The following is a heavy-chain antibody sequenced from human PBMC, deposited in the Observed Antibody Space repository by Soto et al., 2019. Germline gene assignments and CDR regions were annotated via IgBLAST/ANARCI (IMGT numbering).Heavy chain of an antibody. Sequence: EVQLVESGGGLLQPGGSLRLSCAASGLTFSSSWMSWALQAPGKGLEWVANIKQDGREKYYLDSVKGRFTISRDNAKNSLYLQMNSLRAEDTAVYYCARDLGYQTLDYWGQGTLVTVSS. CDR1: GLTFSSSW. CDR2: IKQDGREK. D-gene: IGHD6-25*01. CDR3: ARDLGYQTLDY. V-gene: IGHV3-7*01. J-gene: IGHJ4*02.